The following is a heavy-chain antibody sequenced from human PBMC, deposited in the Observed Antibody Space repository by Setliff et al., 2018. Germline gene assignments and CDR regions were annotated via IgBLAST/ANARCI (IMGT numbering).Heavy chain of an antibody. D-gene: IGHD1-1*01. V-gene: IGHV4-39*07. CDR2: VYYSGYT. J-gene: IGHJ5*02. Sequence: SETLSLTCTVSNGSVSTTSHYWGWVRQPPGKGLEWIGSVYYSGYTYYSPSLESRVAIPVDTSKNQFSLKVNSVTAADTAIYYCASGVPLGGTDRWGQGNLVTVSS. CDR1: NGSVSTTSHY. CDR3: ASGVPLGGTDR.